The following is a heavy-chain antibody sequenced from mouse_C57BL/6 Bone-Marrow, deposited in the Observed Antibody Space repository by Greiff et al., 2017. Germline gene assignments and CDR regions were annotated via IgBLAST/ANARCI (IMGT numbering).Heavy chain of an antibody. D-gene: IGHD1-1*01. CDR1: GYTFTSYT. V-gene: IGHV1-4*01. CDR2: INPSSGYT. J-gene: IGHJ4*01. CDR3: ARFSPYDGLSPYAMDY. Sequence: QVQLQQSGAELARPGASVKMSCKASGYTFTSYTMHWVKQRPGQGLEWIGYINPSSGYTKYNQKFKDKATLTADKSSSTAYMQLSSLTSEDSAVXYCARFSPYDGLSPYAMDYWAKGPSVPFSS.